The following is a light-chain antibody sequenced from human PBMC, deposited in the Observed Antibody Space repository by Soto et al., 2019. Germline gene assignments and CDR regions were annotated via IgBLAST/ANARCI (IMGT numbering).Light chain of an antibody. J-gene: IGKJ1*01. CDR3: QQYGSSPAWT. V-gene: IGKV3-20*01. CDR2: GAS. CDR1: QTVSSSY. Sequence: IVLTQSPCTLSLSPGERATLSCGAIQTVSSSYLAWYQQKPGQAPRHLIYGASSRVNGIPDRFSGSGSGTDFTLPISSLEHEDFAVYYCQQYGSSPAWTFGQGTKVDIK.